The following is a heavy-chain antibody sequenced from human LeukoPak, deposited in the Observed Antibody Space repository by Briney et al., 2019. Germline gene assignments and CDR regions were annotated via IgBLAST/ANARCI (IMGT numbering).Heavy chain of an antibody. J-gene: IGHJ4*02. CDR3: ARDSNYEDY. D-gene: IGHD3-22*01. CDR1: GFTFSNAW. Sequence: PGGSLRLSCAASGFTFSNAWMSWVRQAPGKGLEWVSYVSSSGTTIYYADSVRGRFTVSRDNAKNSLYLQMNSLRAEDTAVYYCARDSNYEDYWGQGTLVTVSS. CDR2: VSSSGTTI. V-gene: IGHV3-11*01.